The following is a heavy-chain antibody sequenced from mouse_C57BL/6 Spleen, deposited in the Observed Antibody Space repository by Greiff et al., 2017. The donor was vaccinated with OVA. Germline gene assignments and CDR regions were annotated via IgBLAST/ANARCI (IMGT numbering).Heavy chain of an antibody. Sequence: EVQLEEPGGGLVQPGGSMKLSCVASGFTFSNYWMTWVRQSPEQGLEWVAQIRLKSDNSATHYAVSVKGRFTISRDDSKSSVYLQKNDVRAEDTGIYYCTRSPFAYWGQGTLVTVSA. CDR2: IRLKSDNSAT. J-gene: IGHJ3*01. CDR3: TRSPFAY. V-gene: IGHV6-3*01. CDR1: GFTFSNYW.